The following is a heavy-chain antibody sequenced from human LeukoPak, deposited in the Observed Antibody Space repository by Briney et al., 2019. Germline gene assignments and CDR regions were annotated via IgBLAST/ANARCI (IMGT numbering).Heavy chain of an antibody. CDR3: ASKDGDCSSTSCLTYYYGMDV. Sequence: PSETLSLTCAVYGGSFSVYYWSWIRQPPGKGLEWIGEINHSGSTNYNPSLKSRVTISVDTSKNQFSLKLSSVTAADTAVYYCASKDGDCSSTSCLTYYYGMDVWGQGTTVTVSS. CDR2: INHSGST. V-gene: IGHV4-34*01. D-gene: IGHD2-2*01. CDR1: GGSFSVYY. J-gene: IGHJ6*02.